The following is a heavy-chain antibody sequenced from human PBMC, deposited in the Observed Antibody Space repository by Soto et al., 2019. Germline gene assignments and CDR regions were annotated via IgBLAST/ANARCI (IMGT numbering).Heavy chain of an antibody. J-gene: IGHJ4*02. V-gene: IGHV4-59*01. CDR3: ARSIAVPSSHIDH. D-gene: IGHD6-6*01. CDR1: GGSMSGYY. CDR2: VYYTGST. Sequence: PSETLSLTCRVSGGSMSGYYCSWIRQAPGKGLEWIGYVYYTGSTNYNPSLQGRVTISVDTSNKQFSLSLRLVTAADTAVYFCARSIAVPSSHIDHWGQGIRVTVSS.